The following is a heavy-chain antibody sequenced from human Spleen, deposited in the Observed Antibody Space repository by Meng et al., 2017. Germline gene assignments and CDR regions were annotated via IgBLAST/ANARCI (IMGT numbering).Heavy chain of an antibody. D-gene: IGHD3-10*01. CDR1: GGPFSSGGCS. CDR3: TRDLPYASGAGGFYP. V-gene: IGHV4-30-2*01. Sequence: QLQLQESGSGLVKPSQTLSPTRAVSGGPFSSGGCSWTWFRQPPGKGLEWIGYIEHSGTTYYNPSLKSRVTISIDRSKNQFYLELTSITTAVTAVYYCTRDLPYASGAGGFYPWGQGTLVTVSS. CDR2: IEHSGTT. J-gene: IGHJ5*02.